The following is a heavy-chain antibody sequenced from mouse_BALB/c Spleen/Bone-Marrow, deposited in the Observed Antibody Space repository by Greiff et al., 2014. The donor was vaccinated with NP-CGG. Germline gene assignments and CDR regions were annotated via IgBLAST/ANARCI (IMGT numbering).Heavy chain of an antibody. Sequence: QVQLKESGPGLVAPSQSLSITCIVSGVSLTSYGVHWVRQPPGKGLEWLGGIWAGGSTNYNSALMSRLSISKDNSKSQVFLKMNSLQTDDTAMYYCARDPIYYDYDWYFDVWGAGTTVTVSS. J-gene: IGHJ1*01. CDR3: ARDPIYYDYDWYFDV. CDR2: IWAGGST. CDR1: GVSLTSYG. D-gene: IGHD2-4*01. V-gene: IGHV2-9*02.